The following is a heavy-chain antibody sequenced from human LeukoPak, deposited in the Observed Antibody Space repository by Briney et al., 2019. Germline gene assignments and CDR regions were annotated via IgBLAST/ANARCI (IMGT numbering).Heavy chain of an antibody. Sequence: ASVKISCKASGYTFTNYDINWGRQATGQGLEWTGSRNPNSGRTGFAQKFQGRLTMTADTSISTAYMELSSLTSDDTAVYYCARSPVSTHGMDVWGQGTTVTVSS. J-gene: IGHJ6*02. CDR3: ARSPVSTHGMDV. D-gene: IGHD6-13*01. CDR2: RNPNSGRT. V-gene: IGHV1-8*01. CDR1: GYTFTNYD.